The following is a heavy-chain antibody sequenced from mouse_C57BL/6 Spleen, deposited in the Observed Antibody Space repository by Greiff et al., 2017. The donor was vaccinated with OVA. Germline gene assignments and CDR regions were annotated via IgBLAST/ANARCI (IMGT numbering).Heavy chain of an antibody. D-gene: IGHD1-1*01. CDR1: GYTFTSYW. CDR3: ARGGNYYGSFDY. CDR2: IYPSDSET. Sequence: QVQLQQPGAELVRPGSSVKLSCKASGYTFTSYWMDWVKQRPGQGLEWIGNIYPSDSETHYNQKFKDKATLTVDKSSSTAYMQLSSLTSEDSAVYYCARGGNYYGSFDYWGQGTTLTVSS. J-gene: IGHJ2*01. V-gene: IGHV1-61*01.